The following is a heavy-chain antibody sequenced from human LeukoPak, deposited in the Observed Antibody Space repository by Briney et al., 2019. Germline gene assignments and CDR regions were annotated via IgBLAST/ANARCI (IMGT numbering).Heavy chain of an antibody. V-gene: IGHV4-30-4*01. J-gene: IGHJ4*02. D-gene: IGHD6-13*01. Sequence: SETLSLTCSVSGASIGSGDHYWSWIRQPPGKGLEWIGHIYYSGSTYYNPSLKSRVTISVDTSKNQFSLKLISVTAADTAVYYCARSPDAYSSRWYNFDYWGQGTLVTVSS. CDR2: IYYSGST. CDR3: ARSPDAYSSRWYNFDY. CDR1: GASIGSGDHY.